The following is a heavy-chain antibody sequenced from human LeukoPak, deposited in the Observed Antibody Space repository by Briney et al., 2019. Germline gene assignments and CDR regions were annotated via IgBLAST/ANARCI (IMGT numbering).Heavy chain of an antibody. Sequence: ASVTVSCKPSGYTFTVNYIHWVRQAPGQGPEWMGWINPNSGGTNYAQKFQGRVTMTRDTPISTAYMALSRLTSDVTAVYYCARVGFCTKGVCYSFDYWGQGTLVTVSS. J-gene: IGHJ4*02. CDR3: ARVGFCTKGVCYSFDY. V-gene: IGHV1-2*02. D-gene: IGHD2-8*01. CDR1: GYTFTVNY. CDR2: INPNSGGT.